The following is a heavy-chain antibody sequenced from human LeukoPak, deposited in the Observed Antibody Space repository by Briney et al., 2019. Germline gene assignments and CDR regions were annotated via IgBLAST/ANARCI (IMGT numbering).Heavy chain of an antibody. V-gene: IGHV4-34*01. D-gene: IGHD6-13*01. CDR3: AVPSAAGLKYFDY. Sequence: SETLSLTCAVYGGSFSGYYWSWIRQHPGKGLEWIGYIYYSGSTYYNPSLKSRVTISVDTSKNQFSLKLSSVTAADTAVYYCAVPSAAGLKYFDYWGQGTLVTVSS. J-gene: IGHJ4*02. CDR1: GGSFSGYY. CDR2: IYYSGST.